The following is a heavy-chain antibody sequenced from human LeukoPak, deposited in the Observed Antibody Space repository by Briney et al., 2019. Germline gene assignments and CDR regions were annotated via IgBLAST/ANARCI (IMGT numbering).Heavy chain of an antibody. J-gene: IGHJ3*02. CDR3: ARDLSGRYAFDI. Sequence: QPGGSLRLSCAASGFTFSSYWMHWVRQAPGKGLVWVSRINSDGSNTRYADSVKGRFTISRDNAKNSLYLQMNSLRDEDTAVYYCARDLSGRYAFDIWGQGTMVTVSS. D-gene: IGHD3-10*01. CDR1: GFTFSSYW. V-gene: IGHV3-74*01. CDR2: INSDGSNT.